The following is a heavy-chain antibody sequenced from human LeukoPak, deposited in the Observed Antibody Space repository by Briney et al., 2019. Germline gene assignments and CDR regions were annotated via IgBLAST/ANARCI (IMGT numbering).Heavy chain of an antibody. Sequence: ASVKVSCKASGGTFSSYAISWVRQAPGQGLEWMGRIIPIFGTANYAQKFQGRVTITTDEFTSTAYMELSSLRSEDTAVYYCARAYYYDSSGYYRADAFGIWGQGTMVTVSS. J-gene: IGHJ3*02. CDR2: IIPIFGTA. D-gene: IGHD3-22*01. CDR3: ARAYYYDSSGYYRADAFGI. CDR1: GGTFSSYA. V-gene: IGHV1-69*05.